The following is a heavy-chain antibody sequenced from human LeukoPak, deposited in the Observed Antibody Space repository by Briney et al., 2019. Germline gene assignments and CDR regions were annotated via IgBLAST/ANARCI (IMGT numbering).Heavy chain of an antibody. J-gene: IGHJ6*02. CDR1: GFTFSSYE. V-gene: IGHV3-48*03. CDR2: ISSSGSTI. Sequence: GGSLRLSCAASGFTFSSYEMNWVRQAPGKGLEWVSYISSSGSTIYYADSVKGRFTISRDNAKNSLYLQMNSLRAEDTAVYYCARDQRFYSGSDYPYYYYGMDVWRQGTTVTVS. CDR3: ARDQRFYSGSDYPYYYYGMDV. D-gene: IGHD1-26*01.